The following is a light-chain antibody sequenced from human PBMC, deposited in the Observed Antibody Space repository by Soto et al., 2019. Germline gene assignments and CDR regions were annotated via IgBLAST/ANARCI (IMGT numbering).Light chain of an antibody. CDR2: DVS. CDR3: CSYAGRDTLYV. J-gene: IGLJ1*01. CDR1: STDVGGYNY. Sequence: QSALTQPASVSGSPGQSVTISCTGTSTDVGGYNYVSWYQQHPGKVPKLMLYDVSKRPSGVPDRFSGSKSGNTASLTISGVQAEEEADYYCCSYAGRDTLYVFGSGTKLTVL. V-gene: IGLV2-11*01.